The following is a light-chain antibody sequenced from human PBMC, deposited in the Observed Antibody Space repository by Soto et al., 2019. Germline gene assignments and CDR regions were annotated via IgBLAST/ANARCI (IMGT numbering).Light chain of an antibody. CDR1: QSIGSS. J-gene: IGKJ2*01. Sequence: DIQMTQSPSTLSASVGDRVTITCRASQSIGSSLAWYQQKPGKGPKLLIYDASTLESGVPSRFSGSGFGTEFALTISSLQPDDFATYYCQQYHIFLTFGQGTKVDIK. V-gene: IGKV1-5*01. CDR3: QQYHIFLT. CDR2: DAS.